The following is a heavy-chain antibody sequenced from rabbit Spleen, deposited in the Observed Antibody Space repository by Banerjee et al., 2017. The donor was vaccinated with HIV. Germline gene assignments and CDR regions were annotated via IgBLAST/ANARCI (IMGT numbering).Heavy chain of an antibody. V-gene: IGHV1S45*01. Sequence: QEQLVESGGGLVKPEGSLKLSCTASGFSFSNKAVMCWVRQAPGKGLEWIACINGVTGKALYATWAKGRFTFSKTSSTTVTLQLTSLAAADTATYFCAREDTGSVGRFVLWGPGTLVTVS. J-gene: IGHJ4*01. CDR3: AREDTGSVGRFVL. D-gene: IGHD1-1*01. CDR2: INGVTGKA. CDR1: GFSFSNKAV.